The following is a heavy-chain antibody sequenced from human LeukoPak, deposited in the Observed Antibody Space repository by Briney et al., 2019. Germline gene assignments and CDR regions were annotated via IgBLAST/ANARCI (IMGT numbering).Heavy chain of an antibody. CDR1: GYTFTSYY. CDR3: ATAQLWTGAFDI. Sequence: GASVKVSCKASGYTFTSYYVHWVRQAPGQGLEWMGIINPSGGSTSYAQKFQGRVTMTEDTSTDTAYMELSSLRSEDTAVYYCATAQLWTGAFDIWGQGTMVTVSS. V-gene: IGHV1-46*01. J-gene: IGHJ3*02. CDR2: INPSGGST. D-gene: IGHD3-16*01.